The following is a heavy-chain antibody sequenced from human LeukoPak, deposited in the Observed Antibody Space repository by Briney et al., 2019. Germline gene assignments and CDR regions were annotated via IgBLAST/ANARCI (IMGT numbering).Heavy chain of an antibody. CDR1: GGSISSYY. V-gene: IGHV4-4*07. CDR2: IYTSGST. D-gene: IGHD3-10*01. J-gene: IGHJ4*02. Sequence: PSETLSLTCTVSGGSISSYYWSWIRQPAGKGLEWIGRIYTSGSTYYNPSLKSRVTISVDRSKNQFSLKLSSVTAADTAVYYCARGGPDYYGSGSYEYYFDYWGQGTLVTVSS. CDR3: ARGGPDYYGSGSYEYYFDY.